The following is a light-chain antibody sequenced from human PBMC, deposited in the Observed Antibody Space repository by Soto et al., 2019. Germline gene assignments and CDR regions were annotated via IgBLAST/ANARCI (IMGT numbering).Light chain of an antibody. CDR3: SSYASGTTYV. Sequence: QSALTQPASVSGFPGQSITISCTGTSTDVGDYVSRCQQHPGKAPKLMIYDVSSRPSGVSNRFSGSKSGNTASLTISGLQAEDEADYYCSSYASGTTYVFGTGTNVTVL. V-gene: IGLV2-14*03. CDR2: DVS. J-gene: IGLJ1*01. CDR1: STDVGDY.